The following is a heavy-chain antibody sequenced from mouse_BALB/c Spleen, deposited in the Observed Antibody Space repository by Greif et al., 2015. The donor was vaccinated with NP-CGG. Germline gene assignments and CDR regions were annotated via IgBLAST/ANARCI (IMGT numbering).Heavy chain of an antibody. CDR3: ARRTGTGNYFDY. CDR2: INPSTGYT. CDR1: GYTFTSYW. D-gene: IGHD4-1*01. V-gene: IGHV1-7*01. J-gene: IGHJ2*01. Sequence: QVQLQQSGAELAKPGASVKMSCKASGYTFTSYWMHWVKQRPGQGLEWIGYINPSTGYTEYNQKFKDKATLTADKSSSTAYMQLSGLTSEDSAVYYCARRTGTGNYFDYWGQGTTLTVSS.